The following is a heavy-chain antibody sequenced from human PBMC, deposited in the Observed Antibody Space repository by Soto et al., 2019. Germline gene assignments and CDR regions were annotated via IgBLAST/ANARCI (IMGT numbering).Heavy chain of an antibody. Sequence: SVKVSCKASGFTFTNSVVQWVRQARGQRLEWIGWIVVGSANTNYAQKFQERVTITRDMSTSTAYMELSSLRSEDTAVYYCAAVIGSMVRGALDYWGQGTLVTVSS. J-gene: IGHJ4*02. CDR2: IVVGSANT. D-gene: IGHD3-10*01. V-gene: IGHV1-58*01. CDR1: GFTFTNSV. CDR3: AAVIGSMVRGALDY.